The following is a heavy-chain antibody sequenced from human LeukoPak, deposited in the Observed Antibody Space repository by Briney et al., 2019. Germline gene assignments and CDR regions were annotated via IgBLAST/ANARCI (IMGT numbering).Heavy chain of an antibody. J-gene: IGHJ2*01. Sequence: GGSLRLSCAASGLTFSTYWMNWVRQAPGKGLEWVANIKQDGSEKYYVDSVKGRFTLSRDSAKNSLYLQMNSLRAEDTAVYYCARAEWPNWYFDLWGRGTLVTVSS. CDR2: IKQDGSEK. D-gene: IGHD3-3*01. V-gene: IGHV3-7*03. CDR3: ARAEWPNWYFDL. CDR1: GLTFSTYW.